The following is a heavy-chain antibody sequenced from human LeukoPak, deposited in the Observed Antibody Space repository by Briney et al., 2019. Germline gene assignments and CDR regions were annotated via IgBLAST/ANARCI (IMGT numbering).Heavy chain of an antibody. CDR3: AKARGLGIVGAHFDY. Sequence: GGSLRLSCAASGFTFSKYWMNWVRQAPGKGLEWVANINQDGSEKHYVDSVKGRFTISRDNAKNSLFLQMNSLRAEDTAVYYCAKARGLGIVGAHFDYWGQGTLVTVSS. D-gene: IGHD1-26*01. CDR2: INQDGSEK. J-gene: IGHJ4*02. V-gene: IGHV3-7*03. CDR1: GFTFSKYW.